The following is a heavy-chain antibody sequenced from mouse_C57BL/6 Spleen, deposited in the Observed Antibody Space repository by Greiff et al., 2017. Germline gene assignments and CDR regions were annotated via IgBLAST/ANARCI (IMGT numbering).Heavy chain of an antibody. J-gene: IGHJ2*01. CDR3: ARRGAFDY. Sequence: EVKLMESGGDLVKPGGSLKLSCAASGFTFSSYGMSWVRQTPDKRLEWVATISSGGSYTYYPDSVKGRFTISRDNAKNTLYLQMSSLKSEDTAMYYCARRGAFDYWGQGTTLTVSS. CDR2: ISSGGSYT. CDR1: GFTFSSYG. V-gene: IGHV5-6*02.